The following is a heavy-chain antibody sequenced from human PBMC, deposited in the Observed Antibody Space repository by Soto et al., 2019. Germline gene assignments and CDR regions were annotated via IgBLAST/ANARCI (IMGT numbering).Heavy chain of an antibody. J-gene: IGHJ4*02. D-gene: IGHD2-2*01. CDR1: GFTFNIFG. V-gene: IGHV3-21*01. Sequence: GGSLRLSCVASGFTFNIFGMHWVRQTPGTELEWVSSISSSSSYIHYADSVKGRFTISRDNSKNSVYLQVDSLRVDDTPVYYCARETYCSTTSCYLDYWGRGTLVTVPS. CDR2: ISSSSSYI. CDR3: ARETYCSTTSCYLDY.